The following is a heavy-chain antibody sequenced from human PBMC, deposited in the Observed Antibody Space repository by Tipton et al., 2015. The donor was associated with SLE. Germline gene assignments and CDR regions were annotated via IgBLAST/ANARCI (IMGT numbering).Heavy chain of an antibody. J-gene: IGHJ4*02. CDR1: GGSISSHY. CDR3: ARGSIGYCSGGSCYFLQY. D-gene: IGHD2-15*01. V-gene: IGHV4-59*08. Sequence: TLSLTCIVSGGSISSHYWTWIRQPPGKGLEWIGYISYSGSTKYNPSLKSRVTVSVDTSKNQFSLKLNSVTAADTAVYYCARGSIGYCSGGSCYFLQYWGQGTLVTVSS. CDR2: ISYSGST.